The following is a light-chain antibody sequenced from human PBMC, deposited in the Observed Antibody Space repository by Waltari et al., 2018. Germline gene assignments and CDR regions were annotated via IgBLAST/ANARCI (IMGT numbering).Light chain of an antibody. Sequence: SFVLTQPTSVSLAPGKTASITWGGNNIGDRSGHWYQQRPGQAPLLILYHITVRPSGIPVQFSGSKSGDTATLTISRGEVGDEAHYYGRVRDSSSDQGVFGGGTKLTVL. CDR3: RVRDSSSDQGV. CDR2: HIT. V-gene: IGLV3-21*03. J-gene: IGLJ3*02. CDR1: NIGDRS.